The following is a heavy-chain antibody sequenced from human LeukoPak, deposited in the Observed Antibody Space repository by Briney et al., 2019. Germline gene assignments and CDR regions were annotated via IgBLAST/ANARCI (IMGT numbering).Heavy chain of an antibody. CDR2: IWYDGSNK. CDR3: ARDRAESVVPAAIWYYYYGMDV. D-gene: IGHD2-2*02. Sequence: PGRSLRLSCAASGFTFSSYGMHWVRQAPGKGLEWVAVIWYDGSNKYYADSLKGRFTISRDNSKNTLYLQMNSLRAEDTAVYYCARDRAESVVPAAIWYYYYGMDVWGQGTTVTVSS. CDR1: GFTFSSYG. V-gene: IGHV3-33*01. J-gene: IGHJ6*02.